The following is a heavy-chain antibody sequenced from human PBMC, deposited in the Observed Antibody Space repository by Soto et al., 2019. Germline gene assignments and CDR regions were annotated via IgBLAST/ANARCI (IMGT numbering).Heavy chain of an antibody. Sequence: ASVKVSCKASGYTFTSYAMHWVRQAPGQRLEWMGWINAGNGNTKYSQKFQGRVTITRDTSASTAYMELSSLRSEDTAVYYCARDIVATIPYYYYGMDVWGQGTTVTVS. D-gene: IGHD5-12*01. CDR3: ARDIVATIPYYYYGMDV. CDR2: INAGNGNT. CDR1: GYTFTSYA. V-gene: IGHV1-3*01. J-gene: IGHJ6*02.